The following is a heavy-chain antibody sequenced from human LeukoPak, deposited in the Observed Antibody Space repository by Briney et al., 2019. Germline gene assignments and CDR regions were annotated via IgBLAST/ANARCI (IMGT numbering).Heavy chain of an antibody. D-gene: IGHD1-26*01. CDR3: VRAYTTSGTYSEP. J-gene: IGHJ4*02. CDR1: GFTFSSYA. CDR2: ISYDGSNK. Sequence: GGSLRLSCAASGFTFSSYAMHWVRQAPGKGLEWVAVISYDGSNKYYADSVKGRFTISRDNSKNTVYLQMNSLRAEDTALYYCVRAYTTSGTYSEPWGQGTLVTVSS. V-gene: IGHV3-30-3*01.